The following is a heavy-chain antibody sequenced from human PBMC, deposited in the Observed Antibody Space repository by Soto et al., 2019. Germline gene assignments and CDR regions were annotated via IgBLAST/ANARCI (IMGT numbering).Heavy chain of an antibody. CDR1: VFSFSTYY. CDR3: AATYGSKTHFLF. Sequence: EVQLVESGVAVVQPGESLRLSCAASVFSFSTYYMHWVLQVPGKGLVWVSRIHSDGSTTTYADSVRGRFTISRDNTENTPYLQMNSLRADDTAVYYCAATYGSKTHFLFRGQGTLVAVS. D-gene: IGHD4-17*01. V-gene: IGHV3-74*01. J-gene: IGHJ4*02. CDR2: IHSDGSTT.